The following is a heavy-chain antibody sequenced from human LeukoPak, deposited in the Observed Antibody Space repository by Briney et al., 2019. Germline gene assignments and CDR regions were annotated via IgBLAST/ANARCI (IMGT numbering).Heavy chain of an antibody. V-gene: IGHV1-2*02. CDR1: GYTFTGYY. Sequence: EASVKVSCKASGYTFTGYYMHWVRQAPGQGLEWMGWINPNSGGTNYAQKFQGRVTMTRDTSISTAYMELSRLRSDDTAVYYCASGLSSGWYLSAFDIWGQGTMVTVSS. CDR3: ASGLSSGWYLSAFDI. D-gene: IGHD6-19*01. CDR2: INPNSGGT. J-gene: IGHJ3*02.